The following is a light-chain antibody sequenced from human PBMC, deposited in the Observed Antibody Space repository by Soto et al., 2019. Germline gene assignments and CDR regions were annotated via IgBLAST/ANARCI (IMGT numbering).Light chain of an antibody. Sequence: DIQLTQSPSFLSASVGDRVTITCRASQGIGASLAWYQQKPGNPPRLLIYADSTLQSGVPSRFSGSGSGTRGTLTISSLEPEDFATYYCQQTRTYPRTFGGGTKVEMK. V-gene: IGKV1-9*01. J-gene: IGKJ4*01. CDR2: ADS. CDR1: QGIGAS. CDR3: QQTRTYPRT.